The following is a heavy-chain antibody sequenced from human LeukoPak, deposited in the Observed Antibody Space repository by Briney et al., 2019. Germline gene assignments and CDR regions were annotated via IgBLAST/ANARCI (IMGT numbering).Heavy chain of an antibody. J-gene: IGHJ5*02. D-gene: IGHD2-15*01. CDR2: INSDGSST. V-gene: IGHV3-74*01. Sequence: GGSLRLSCAASGFTFSSYWMHWVRQAPGKGRVWVSRINSDGSSTSYADSVKGRFTISRDNAKNTLYLQMNSLRAEDTAVYYCAGLSVVVAATHWFDPWGQGTLVTVSS. CDR3: AGLSVVVAATHWFDP. CDR1: GFTFSSYW.